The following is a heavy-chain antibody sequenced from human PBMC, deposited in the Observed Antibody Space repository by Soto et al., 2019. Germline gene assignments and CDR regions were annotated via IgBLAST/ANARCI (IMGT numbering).Heavy chain of an antibody. Sequence: PGESLKISCKGSGYSFNSYWIGWVRQMPGRGLEWMAIINPVDSDTRYSPSFQGQVTISADKSIKTAYLQWSSLKASDTAMYYCARQGGGAVSLDYWGLGTLVTVSS. V-gene: IGHV5-51*01. CDR2: INPVDSDT. D-gene: IGHD3-16*01. CDR1: GYSFNSYW. CDR3: ARQGGGAVSLDY. J-gene: IGHJ4*02.